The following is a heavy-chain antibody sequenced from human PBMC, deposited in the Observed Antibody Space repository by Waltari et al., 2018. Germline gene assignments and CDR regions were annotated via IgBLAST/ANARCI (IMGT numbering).Heavy chain of an antibody. CDR2: ISAYNGNT. D-gene: IGHD6-13*01. J-gene: IGHJ4*02. Sequence: QVQLVQSGGEVKTPGASVTVSCKASGYTFTNYGFIWVRQAPGQGLEWMGWISAYNGNTDYAQKRQGRVTMTTETSTGTAYLELRSLTSDDTAVYYCARGPLGSKWYRSDYWGQGTLVTVSS. V-gene: IGHV1-18*01. CDR3: ARGPLGSKWYRSDY. CDR1: GYTFTNYG.